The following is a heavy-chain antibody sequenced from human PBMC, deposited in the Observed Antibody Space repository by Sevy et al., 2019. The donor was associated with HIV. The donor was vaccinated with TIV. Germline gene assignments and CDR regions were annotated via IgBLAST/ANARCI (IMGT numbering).Heavy chain of an antibody. CDR2: FSFGCGRI. CDR1: GFTFAKYS. V-gene: IGHV3-23*01. J-gene: IGHJ4*02. CDR3: AREGCTQPHDY. Sequence: GGSLRLSCAASGFTFAKYSMSWVRQAPGKGLEWVSTFSFGCGRINYADSVKGRFTISRDDSKNTRILQMNSLRAEDTATYFCAREGCTQPHDYWGQGTLVTVSS. D-gene: IGHD2-8*01.